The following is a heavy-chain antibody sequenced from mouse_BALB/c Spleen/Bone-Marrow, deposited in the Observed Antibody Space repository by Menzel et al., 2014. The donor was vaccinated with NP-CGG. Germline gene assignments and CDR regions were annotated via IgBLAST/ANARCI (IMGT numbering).Heavy chain of an antibody. D-gene: IGHD2-10*01. CDR3: ASYRFAY. CDR2: INPSTGYT. J-gene: IGHJ3*01. V-gene: IGHV1-7*01. Sequence: VQLQQSGAELAKPGASMKMSCKASDYTFXNYWMHWVKQRPGQGLEWIGYINPSTGYTEYNQKFKDKATLTADKSSSTAYMQLSRLTSEDSAVYSCASYRFAYWGQGTLVTVSA. CDR1: DYTFXNYW.